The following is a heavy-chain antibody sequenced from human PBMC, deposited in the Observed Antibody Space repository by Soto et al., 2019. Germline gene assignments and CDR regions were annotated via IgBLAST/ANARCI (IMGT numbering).Heavy chain of an antibody. Sequence: SVKVSCNASGGTFSSYAISWVRQAPGQGLEWMGGIIPLFGTANDAQKFQGRGTITADESTSTAYMELSSLRSEDTAVYYCARPSCSSTSCPPSYWGQGTLVTVSS. CDR2: IIPLFGTA. D-gene: IGHD2-2*01. V-gene: IGHV1-69*13. CDR1: GGTFSSYA. CDR3: ARPSCSSTSCPPSY. J-gene: IGHJ4*02.